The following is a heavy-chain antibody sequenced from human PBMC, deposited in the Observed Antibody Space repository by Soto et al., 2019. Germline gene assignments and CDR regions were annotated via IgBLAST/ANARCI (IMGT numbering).Heavy chain of an antibody. V-gene: IGHV1-2*02. CDR1: GYTFTGYY. Sequence: ASVKVSCKASGYTFTGYYMHWVRQAPGQGLEWMGWINPNSGGTNYAQKFQGRVTMTRDTSISTAYMELSSLRSDDTAVYYCARGREQLVPSYYYGMDVWGQGTTVTVSS. CDR3: ARGREQLVPSYYYGMDV. J-gene: IGHJ6*02. CDR2: INPNSGGT. D-gene: IGHD6-6*01.